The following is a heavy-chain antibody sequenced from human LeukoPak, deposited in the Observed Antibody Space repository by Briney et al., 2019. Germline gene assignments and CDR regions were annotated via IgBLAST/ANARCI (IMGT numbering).Heavy chain of an antibody. CDR1: GFTFSSFW. Sequence: GGSLRLSCVGSGFTFSSFWMGWVRQAPGKGLEWVASIKYDESEKHHVDSVKGRFTISRDNARNSLYLQMSSLRAEDTAVYFCARITTNGYFEYWGQGTLVTVSS. CDR2: IKYDESEK. D-gene: IGHD1-1*01. CDR3: ARITTNGYFEY. J-gene: IGHJ4*02. V-gene: IGHV3-7*01.